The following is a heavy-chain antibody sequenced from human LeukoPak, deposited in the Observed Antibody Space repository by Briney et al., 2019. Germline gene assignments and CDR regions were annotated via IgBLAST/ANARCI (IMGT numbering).Heavy chain of an antibody. CDR1: GGTFSSYA. CDR3: ARNEYCSSTSCYSWFDP. Sequence: SVKVSCKASGGTFSSYAISWVRQAPGQGLEWMGGIIPIFGTANYAQKFQGRVTITTDESTSTAYMELSSLRSEDTAVYYCARNEYCSSTSCYSWFDPWGQGTLVTVS. J-gene: IGHJ5*02. CDR2: IIPIFGTA. D-gene: IGHD2-2*02. V-gene: IGHV1-69*05.